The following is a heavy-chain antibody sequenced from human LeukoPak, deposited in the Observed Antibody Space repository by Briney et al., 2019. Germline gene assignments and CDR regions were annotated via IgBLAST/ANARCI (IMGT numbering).Heavy chain of an antibody. CDR1: GFTFSSYS. D-gene: IGHD3-10*01. Sequence: GGSLRLSCAASGFTFSSYSMNWVRQAPGKGLERVSYISSSSSTIYYADSVKGRFTISRDNANNSLYLQMNSLRAEDTAVYYCARAGSYGALNQGYWGQGTLVTVSS. J-gene: IGHJ4*02. V-gene: IGHV3-48*01. CDR2: ISSSSSTI. CDR3: ARAGSYGALNQGY.